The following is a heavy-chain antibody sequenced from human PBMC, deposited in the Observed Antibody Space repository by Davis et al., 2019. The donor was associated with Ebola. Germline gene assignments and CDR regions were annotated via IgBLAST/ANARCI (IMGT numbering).Heavy chain of an antibody. CDR2: IWYDGSNK. J-gene: IGHJ6*02. CDR1: GFTFSSYG. CDR3: ARDRDIVLVPAAHYYYYGMDV. V-gene: IGHV3-33*01. D-gene: IGHD2-2*01. Sequence: PGGSLRLSCAASGFTFSSYGMHWVRQAPGKGLEWVAVIWYDGSNKYYADSVKGRFTISRDNSKNTLYLQMNSLRAEDTAVYYCARDRDIVLVPAAHYYYYGMDVWGQGTTGTVSS.